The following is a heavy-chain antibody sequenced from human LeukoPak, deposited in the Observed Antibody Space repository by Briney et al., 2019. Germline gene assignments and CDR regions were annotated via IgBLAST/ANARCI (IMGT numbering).Heavy chain of an antibody. CDR2: IMPISGTA. Sequence: SVKVSCKASGGTFSSYDISWVRQAPGQGLEWMGGIMPISGTANYAQKFQGRVTITADKPTNTAYMELSSLRSKDTAVYYCARVGGRYWGYSYGFTDYWGQGTLVTVSS. CDR3: ARVGGRYWGYSYGFTDY. D-gene: IGHD5-18*01. CDR1: GGTFSSYD. V-gene: IGHV1-69*06. J-gene: IGHJ4*02.